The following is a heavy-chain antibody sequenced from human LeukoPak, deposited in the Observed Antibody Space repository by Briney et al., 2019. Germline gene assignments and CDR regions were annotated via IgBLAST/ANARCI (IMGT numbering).Heavy chain of an antibody. J-gene: IGHJ4*02. D-gene: IGHD5-18*01. Sequence: GGSLTLSCAPSGFTFSSYSMNCVRQAPGKGLEWVSSISDSSSYIYYADSVKGRFTISRDNAKNSLYLQMNSLRAEDTAVYYCARGYRGYSYVGLFDYWGQGTLVTVSS. CDR1: GFTFSSYS. CDR2: ISDSSSYI. V-gene: IGHV3-21*01. CDR3: ARGYRGYSYVGLFDY.